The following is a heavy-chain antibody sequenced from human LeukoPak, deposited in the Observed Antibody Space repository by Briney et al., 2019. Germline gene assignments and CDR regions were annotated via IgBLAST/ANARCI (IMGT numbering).Heavy chain of an antibody. Sequence: PSETLSPTCAVYGGSFSGYYWSWIRQPPGKGLEWIGEINHSGSTNYNPSLKSRVTISVDTSKNQFSLKLSSVTAADTAVYYCARSVFGGGSYSFDPWGQGTLVTVSS. CDR3: ARSVFGGGSYSFDP. CDR2: INHSGST. CDR1: GGSFSGYY. D-gene: IGHD1-26*01. J-gene: IGHJ5*02. V-gene: IGHV4-34*01.